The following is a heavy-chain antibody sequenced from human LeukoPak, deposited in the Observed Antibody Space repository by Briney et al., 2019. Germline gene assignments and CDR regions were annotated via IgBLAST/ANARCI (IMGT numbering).Heavy chain of an antibody. J-gene: IGHJ4*02. CDR3: AKDSRIVPAATEFDY. V-gene: IGHV3-23*01. CDR1: GFTFSSYA. D-gene: IGHD2-2*01. Sequence: PGGSLRLSCAASGFTFSSYAMSWVRGARGRGLEWVSAITDTGGGTYYADSVKGRFTISRDNSKNTLYLQMNSLRAEDTAVYYCAKDSRIVPAATEFDYWGQGTLVTVSS. CDR2: ITDTGGGT.